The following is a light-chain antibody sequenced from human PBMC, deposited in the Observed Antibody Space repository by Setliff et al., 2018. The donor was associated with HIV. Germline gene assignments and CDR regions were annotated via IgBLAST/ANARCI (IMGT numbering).Light chain of an antibody. Sequence: QPALAQPASVSGSLGQSITMSCTGTSRDVGGHNYVSWYQQHPGKAPKLMIYDVSNRPSGVSNRFSGSKSGSTASLTISGLQAEDEADYYSSSFTSSNIYVFGTGTKGTVL. CDR2: DVS. J-gene: IGLJ1*01. CDR1: SRDVGGHNY. CDR3: SSFTSSNIYV. V-gene: IGLV2-14*03.